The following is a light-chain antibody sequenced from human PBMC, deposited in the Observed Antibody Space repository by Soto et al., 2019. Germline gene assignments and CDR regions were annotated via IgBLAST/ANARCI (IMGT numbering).Light chain of an antibody. CDR3: QKYNLVPLT. CDR2: AAS. V-gene: IGKV1-27*01. Sequence: DIQMTQSPSSLSASVGDRVTITCRASQGMSNYLAWYQQKPGKVPKLLIYAASTLQAGVPSRFSGSGSGTDFTLTISSLQPEDVATYFCQKYNLVPLTFGGGTKVEIK. J-gene: IGKJ4*01. CDR1: QGMSNY.